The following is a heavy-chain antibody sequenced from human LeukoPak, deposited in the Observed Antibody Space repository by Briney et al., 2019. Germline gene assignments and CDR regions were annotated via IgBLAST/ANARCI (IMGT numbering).Heavy chain of an antibody. D-gene: IGHD2/OR15-2a*01. CDR3: ARKNNFDAFDI. CDR1: GYTFSNYA. CDR2: IHTNTGTP. J-gene: IGHJ3*02. V-gene: IGHV7-4-1*02. Sequence: ASVKVSCKASGYTFSNYAMNWVRQAPGQGLEWMGWIHTNTGTPTYGQAFTGRFVFSLDTSVSTAYLQISDIKAEDNAVYYCARKNNFDAFDIWGQGTMVTVSS.